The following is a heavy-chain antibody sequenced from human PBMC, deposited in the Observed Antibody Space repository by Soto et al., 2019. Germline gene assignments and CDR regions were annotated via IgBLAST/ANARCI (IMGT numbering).Heavy chain of an antibody. V-gene: IGHV1-69*06. CDR1: GGTFISYA. J-gene: IGHJ6*02. D-gene: IGHD2-2*02. CDR3: ARGYCSSTSCYKEDYYYYYGMDV. CDR2: IIPIFGTA. Sequence: SVKVSFKGSGGTFISYAIRWVRQAPGQGLEWMGGIIPIFGTANYAQNFQGRVTITADKSTSTAYMELSSLRSEDTAVYYCARGYCSSTSCYKEDYYYYYGMDVWGQGTTVTVSS.